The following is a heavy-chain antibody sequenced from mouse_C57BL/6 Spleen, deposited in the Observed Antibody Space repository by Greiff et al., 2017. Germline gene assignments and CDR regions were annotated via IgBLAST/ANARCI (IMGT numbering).Heavy chain of an antibody. D-gene: IGHD2-12*01. Sequence: DVKLVESGGGLVKPGGSLKLSCAASGFTFSDYGMHWVRQAPEKGLEWVAYISSGSSTIYYADTVKGRFTISRDNAKNTLFLQMTSLRSEDTAMYYCATLRRDYAMDYWGQGTSVTVSS. V-gene: IGHV5-17*01. CDR2: ISSGSSTI. CDR1: GFTFSDYG. J-gene: IGHJ4*01. CDR3: ATLRRDYAMDY.